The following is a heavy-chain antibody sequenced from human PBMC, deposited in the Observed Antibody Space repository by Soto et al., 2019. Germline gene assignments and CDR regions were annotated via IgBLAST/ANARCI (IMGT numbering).Heavy chain of an antibody. CDR1: GYTFTSYG. D-gene: IGHD2-15*01. CDR3: ARGFPPGSRDDYYYYYMDV. V-gene: IGHV1-18*01. Sequence: GASVKVSCKASGYTFTSYGISWVRQAPGQGLEWMGWISAYNGNTNYAQKLQGRVTMTTDTSTSTAYMELRSLRSDDTAVYYCARGFPPGSRDDYYYYYMDVCGKGTTVPVS. J-gene: IGHJ6*03. CDR2: ISAYNGNT.